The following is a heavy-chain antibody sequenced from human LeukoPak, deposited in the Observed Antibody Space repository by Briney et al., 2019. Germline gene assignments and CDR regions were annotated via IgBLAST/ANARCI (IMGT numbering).Heavy chain of an antibody. CDR2: IYSGGST. J-gene: IGHJ5*02. D-gene: IGHD6-13*01. V-gene: IGHV3-66*02. CDR1: GFTVSSNY. Sequence: GGSLRLSCAASGFTVSSNYMSWVHQAPGKGLEWVSVIYSGGSTYYADSVKGRSTISRDNSKNTLYLQMNSLRAEDTAVYYCARLGSSSWSNWFDPWGQGTLVTVSS. CDR3: ARLGSSSWSNWFDP.